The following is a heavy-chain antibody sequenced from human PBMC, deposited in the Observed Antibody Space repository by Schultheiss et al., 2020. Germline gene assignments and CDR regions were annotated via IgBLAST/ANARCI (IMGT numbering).Heavy chain of an antibody. V-gene: IGHV5-51*01. CDR3: ARRLAYYDILTGYSQYYFDY. CDR2: IYPGDSDT. CDR1: GYSFTSYW. J-gene: IGHJ4*02. D-gene: IGHD3-9*01. Sequence: GESLKISCKGSGYSFTSYWIGWVRQMPGKGLEWMGIIYPGDSDTRYSPSFQGQVTISADKSISTAYLQWSSLKASDTAMYYCARRLAYYDILTGYSQYYFDYWGQGNLVTVSS.